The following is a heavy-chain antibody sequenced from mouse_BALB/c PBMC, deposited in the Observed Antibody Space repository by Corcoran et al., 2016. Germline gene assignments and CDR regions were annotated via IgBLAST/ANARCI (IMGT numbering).Heavy chain of an antibody. D-gene: IGHD3-2*01. J-gene: IGHJ2*01. V-gene: IGHV1-66*01. CDR2: IFPGSGNT. CDR3: AKTARATYYFDD. CDR1: GYSFTSYY. Sequence: QVQLQQSGPELVKPGASVKISCKASGYSFTSYYIHWVKQRPGQGLEWIGWIFPGSGNTKYNEKFKGKATLTADTSSSTAYMQLSSLNSEDSAVYFCAKTARATYYFDDWGQGTTLTVSS.